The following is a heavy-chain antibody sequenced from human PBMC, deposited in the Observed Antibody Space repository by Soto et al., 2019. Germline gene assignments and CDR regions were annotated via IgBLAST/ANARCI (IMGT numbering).Heavy chain of an antibody. Sequence: SSVKVSCKASGGTFSGYAISWVRQAPGQGLEWMGEIIPMFGTSNYAQKFQGRVTITADESTSTAYMELSSLRSEDTAVYYCARGSCSSTSCYKEYYLDLWGQ. CDR1: GGTFSGYA. J-gene: IGHJ4*01. D-gene: IGHD2-2*02. CDR3: ARGSCSSTSCYKEYYLDL. V-gene: IGHV1-69*13. CDR2: IIPMFGTS.